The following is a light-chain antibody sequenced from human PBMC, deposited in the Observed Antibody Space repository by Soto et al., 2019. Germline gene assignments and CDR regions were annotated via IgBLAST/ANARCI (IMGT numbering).Light chain of an antibody. CDR3: QQYHSYSLT. Sequence: DIQMTQSPSTLSASVGDRVTITCRASQSISSWLAWYQQKPGKAPKLLIYKASSLEGGVPSRFSGSGSGTDSTFAISSLQPDDFATYYCQQYHSYSLTFGGGTKVDI. CDR2: KAS. V-gene: IGKV1-5*03. J-gene: IGKJ4*01. CDR1: QSISSW.